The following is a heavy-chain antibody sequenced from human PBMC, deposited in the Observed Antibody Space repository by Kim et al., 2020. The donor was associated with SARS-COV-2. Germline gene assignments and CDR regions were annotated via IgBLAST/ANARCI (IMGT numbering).Heavy chain of an antibody. Sequence: GGSLRLSCAASGFTFDDYAMHWVRQAPGKGLEWVSLISWDGGSTYYADSVKGRFTISRDNSKNSLYLQMNSLRAEDTAVYYCAKDTADSYYCYCDGIVVWGQGSTITVFS. CDR3: AKDTADSYYCYCDGIVV. J-gene: IGHJ6*02. CDR1: GFTFDDYA. D-gene: IGHD3-22*01. V-gene: IGHV3-43D*03. CDR2: ISWDGGST.